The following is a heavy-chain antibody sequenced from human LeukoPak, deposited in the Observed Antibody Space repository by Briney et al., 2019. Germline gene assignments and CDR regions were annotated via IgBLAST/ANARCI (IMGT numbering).Heavy chain of an antibody. D-gene: IGHD3-16*01. J-gene: IGHJ4*02. CDR3: ARDNYDYVWGSTFDY. Sequence: LTCSVSGDYMRGYYWSWIRQAPGKGLEWVSYISSSGSTIYYADSVKGRFTISRDNAKNSLYLQMNSLRAEDTAVYYCARDNYDYVWGSTFDYWGQGTLVTVSS. V-gene: IGHV3-11*01. CDR2: ISSSGSTI. CDR1: GDYMRGYY.